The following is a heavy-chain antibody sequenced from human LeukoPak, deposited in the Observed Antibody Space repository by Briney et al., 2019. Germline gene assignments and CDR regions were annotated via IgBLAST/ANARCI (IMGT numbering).Heavy chain of an antibody. D-gene: IGHD6-6*01. CDR3: ARKDGDY. Sequence: SVTLFLTCAVSGASITSFHWTWFRQPAGRGLEWIGLIYTSGSTLYNPSLQSRVAMSVDVTKNQLSLKLSYVTAADAATYYCARKDGDYWGQGTLVTVSS. V-gene: IGHV4-4*07. J-gene: IGHJ4*02. CDR2: IYTSGST. CDR1: GASITSFH.